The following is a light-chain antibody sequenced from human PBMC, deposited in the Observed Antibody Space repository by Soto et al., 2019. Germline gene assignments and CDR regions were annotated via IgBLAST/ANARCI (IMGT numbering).Light chain of an antibody. J-gene: IGKJ1*01. Sequence: ENVLTQSPGTLSLSSGERATLSCRASQTVRGRYLAWYQQKSGQAPRLLIYLASIRATGIPDRFSGSGSGTEFTLTISRLEPEDFAVYHCQQYGSLPWTFGQGTKVEIK. V-gene: IGKV3-20*01. CDR2: LAS. CDR1: QTVRGRY. CDR3: QQYGSLPWT.